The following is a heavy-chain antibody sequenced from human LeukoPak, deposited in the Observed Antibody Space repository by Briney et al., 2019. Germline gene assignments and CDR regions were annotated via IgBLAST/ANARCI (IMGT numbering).Heavy chain of an antibody. J-gene: IGHJ6*04. V-gene: IGHV1-69*06. Sequence: ASVKVSCKASGGTFSSYAISWVRQAPGQGLEWMGGIIPIFGTANYAQKFQGRVTITADKSTSTAYMELSSLRSEDTAVYYCARRMGYCSGGSCYLNYYYYYGTDVWGKGTTVTVSS. CDR1: GGTFSSYA. CDR3: ARRMGYCSGGSCYLNYYYYYGTDV. CDR2: IIPIFGTA. D-gene: IGHD2-15*01.